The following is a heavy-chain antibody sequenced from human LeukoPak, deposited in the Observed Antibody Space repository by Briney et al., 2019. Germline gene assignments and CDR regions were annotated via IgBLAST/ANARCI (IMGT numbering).Heavy chain of an antibody. CDR2: LIPIFGTA. CDR3: ARDGTGRNILTHYYRE. V-gene: IGHV1-69*05. J-gene: IGHJ4*02. D-gene: IGHD3-9*01. CDR1: GYTFTGYY. Sequence: GASVKVSCKASGYTFTGYYMHWVRQAPGQGLEWMGRLIPIFGTANYAQKFQGRVTITTDESTTTAYMELSSLKSEDTAVYYCARDGTGRNILTHYYREWGQGTLVTVSS.